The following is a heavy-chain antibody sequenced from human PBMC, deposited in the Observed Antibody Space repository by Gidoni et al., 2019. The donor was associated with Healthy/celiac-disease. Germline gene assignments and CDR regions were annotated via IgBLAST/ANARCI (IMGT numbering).Heavy chain of an antibody. CDR1: GFTFSSYG. CDR3: AKGGVVVTLPFDY. D-gene: IGHD3-22*01. V-gene: IGHV3-30*18. Sequence: QVQLVESGGGVVQPGRSLRLSCAASGFTFSSYGMHWVRQAPGKGLEWVAVISYDGSNKYYADSVKGRFTISRDNSKNTLYLQMNSLRAEDTAVYYCAKGGVVVTLPFDYWGQGTLVTVSS. CDR2: ISYDGSNK. J-gene: IGHJ4*02.